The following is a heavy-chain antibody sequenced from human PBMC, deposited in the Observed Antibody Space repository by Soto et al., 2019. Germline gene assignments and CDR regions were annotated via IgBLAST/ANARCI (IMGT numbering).Heavy chain of an antibody. J-gene: IGHJ4*02. CDR3: AREDLCTTGTCLLLRRKTNYFDY. CDR1: GFSFGDYY. CDR2: ISHNSDSF. Sequence: QVQLVESGGGLVKPGESLSVSCTASGFSFGDYYMSWIRQAPGKGLEWISYISHNSDSFYYADSVKGRFTVSRDNSKNSLFLQMDNLRAEDTAVYYCAREDLCTTGTCLLLRRKTNYFDYWGPGTQVTVSS. D-gene: IGHD2-8*01. V-gene: IGHV3-11*01.